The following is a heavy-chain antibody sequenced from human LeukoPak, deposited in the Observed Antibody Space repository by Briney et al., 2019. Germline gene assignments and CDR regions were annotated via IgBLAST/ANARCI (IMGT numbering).Heavy chain of an antibody. CDR3: ARDRGPVTTYYFDY. CDR2: IIPIFGTA. CDR1: GGTFSSYA. Sequence: PVASVKVSCKASGGTFSSYAISWVRQAPGQGLEWMGGIIPIFGTANYAQKFQGRVTITADESTSTAYMELSSLRSEDTAVYYCARDRGPVTTYYFDYWGQGTLVTVSS. V-gene: IGHV1-69*13. D-gene: IGHD4-17*01. J-gene: IGHJ4*02.